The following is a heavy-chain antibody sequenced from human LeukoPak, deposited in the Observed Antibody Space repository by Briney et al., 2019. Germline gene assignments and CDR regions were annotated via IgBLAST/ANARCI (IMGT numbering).Heavy chain of an antibody. CDR2: ISGSGGST. Sequence: PGGSLRLSCAASGFTLSSYAMSWVRQAPGKGLEWVSAISGSGGSTYYADSVKGRFTISRDNSKNTLYLQMNSLRAEDTAVYYCAKARRVVTAIPYYFDYWGQGTLVTVSS. CDR1: GFTLSSYA. CDR3: AKARRVVTAIPYYFDY. J-gene: IGHJ4*02. V-gene: IGHV3-23*01. D-gene: IGHD2-21*02.